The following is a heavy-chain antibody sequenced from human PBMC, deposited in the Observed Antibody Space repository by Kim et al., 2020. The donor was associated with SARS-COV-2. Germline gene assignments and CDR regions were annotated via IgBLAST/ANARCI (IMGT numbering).Heavy chain of an antibody. Sequence: GGSLRLSCAASGFTFSSYQMYWVRQTPGKGLVWVSRINNDGSSTTYADSVKGRFTISRDNAKNTLYLQMNSLRAEDTAMYYCINFRTVXXWGQGTMVTVSS. CDR2: INNDGSST. CDR3: INFRTVXX. CDR1: GFTFSSYQ. J-gene: IGHJ3*01. V-gene: IGHV3-74*01. D-gene: IGHD4-4*01.